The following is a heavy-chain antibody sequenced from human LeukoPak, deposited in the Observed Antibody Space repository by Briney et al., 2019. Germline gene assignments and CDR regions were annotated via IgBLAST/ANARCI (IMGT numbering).Heavy chain of an antibody. CDR2: INSDGSST. J-gene: IGHJ4*02. V-gene: IGHV3-74*01. CDR3: ARGSDYGDYLDY. D-gene: IGHD4-17*01. CDR1: GFTFSNAW. Sequence: GWSLRLSCAASGFTFSNAWMHWVRQAPGKGLVWVSRINSDGSSTSYADSVKGRFTISRDNAKNTLYLQMNSLRAEDTAVYYCARGSDYGDYLDYWGQGTLVTVSS.